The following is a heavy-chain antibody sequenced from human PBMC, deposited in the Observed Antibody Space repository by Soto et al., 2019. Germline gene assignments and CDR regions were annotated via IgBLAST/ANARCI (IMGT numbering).Heavy chain of an antibody. CDR2: ISYDGSNK. D-gene: IGHD3-3*01. V-gene: IGHV3-30*18. J-gene: IGHJ4*02. Sequence: GGSLRLSCAASGFTFSSYGMHWVRQAPGKGLEWVAVISYDGSNKYYADSVKGRFTISRDNSKNTLYLQMNSLRAEDTAVYYCAKDPALGYYDFWSGHLYWGQGTLVTVSS. CDR1: GFTFSSYG. CDR3: AKDPALGYYDFWSGHLY.